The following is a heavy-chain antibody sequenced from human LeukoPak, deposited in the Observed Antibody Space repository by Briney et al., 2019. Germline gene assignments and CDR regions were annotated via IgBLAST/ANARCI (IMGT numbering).Heavy chain of an antibody. CDR3: ATSCSGGSCYYGMDV. D-gene: IGHD2-15*01. Sequence: ASVNVSCKASGYTFASYYMHWLRQAPGQGLEWMGIINPSGGSTSYAQKFQGRVTMTRDTSTNTVYMELSSLTSEDTAVYYCATSCSGGSCYYGMDVWGQGTTVTVSS. J-gene: IGHJ6*02. V-gene: IGHV1-46*01. CDR1: GYTFASYY. CDR2: INPSGGST.